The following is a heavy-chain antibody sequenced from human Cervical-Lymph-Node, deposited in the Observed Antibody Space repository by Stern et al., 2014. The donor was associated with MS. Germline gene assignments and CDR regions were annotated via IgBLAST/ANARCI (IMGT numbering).Heavy chain of an antibody. CDR1: GGSISSDNYY. Sequence: QVQLVESGPGLVKPSQTLSLTCTVSGGSISSDNYYWTWIRQHPGKGLEWIGHIYYSGTTYYNPSLKSRVSITVDTSQNLFSLRLISVTAADTAVYYCARDHFTTSLDVWGHGTTVTVS. CDR3: ARDHFTTSLDV. V-gene: IGHV4-31*03. CDR2: IYYSGTT. J-gene: IGHJ6*02. D-gene: IGHD3-22*01.